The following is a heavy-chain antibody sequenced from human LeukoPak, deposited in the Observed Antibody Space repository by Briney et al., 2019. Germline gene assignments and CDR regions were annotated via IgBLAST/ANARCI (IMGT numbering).Heavy chain of an antibody. V-gene: IGHV3-23*01. Sequence: GGSLRLTCAASGFTFSSYAMSWVRQAPGKGLEWVSAVSGSGGSTYYADSVKGRFTISRDNSKNTLYLQMNSLRAEDTAVYYCARVTPDYGHDDYWGQGTLVTVSS. J-gene: IGHJ4*02. CDR2: VSGSGGST. CDR1: GFTFSSYA. D-gene: IGHD4-17*01. CDR3: ARVTPDYGHDDY.